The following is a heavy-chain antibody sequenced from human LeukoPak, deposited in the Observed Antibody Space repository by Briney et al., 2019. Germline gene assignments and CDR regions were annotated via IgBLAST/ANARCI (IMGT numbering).Heavy chain of an antibody. CDR3: ARRGGNPDYYYYGMDV. D-gene: IGHD4-23*01. CDR1: GYTFTSYA. CDR2: INTNTGNP. Sequence: ASVKVSCKASGYTFTSYAMNWVRQAPGQGLKWMGWINTNTGNPTYAQGFTGRFVFSLDTSVSTAYLQISSLKAEDTAVYYCARRGGNPDYYYYGMDVWGQGTTVTVSS. J-gene: IGHJ6*02. V-gene: IGHV7-4-1*02.